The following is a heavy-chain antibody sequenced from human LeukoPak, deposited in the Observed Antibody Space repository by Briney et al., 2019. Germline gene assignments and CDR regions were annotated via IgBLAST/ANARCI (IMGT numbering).Heavy chain of an antibody. V-gene: IGHV3-7*03. D-gene: IGHD2-21*02. Sequence: GGSLRLSCAASVFTFSSYWLTCVRQAPGKGREWVANIKQDGIEKYYIDSVKGRFTISRGNAENSMYLQMNSLRAEDTAVYFCARALGVTPPYYFSYGMDVWGKGATVTVSS. CDR2: IKQDGIEK. CDR1: VFTFSSYW. CDR3: ARALGVTPPYYFSYGMDV. J-gene: IGHJ6*04.